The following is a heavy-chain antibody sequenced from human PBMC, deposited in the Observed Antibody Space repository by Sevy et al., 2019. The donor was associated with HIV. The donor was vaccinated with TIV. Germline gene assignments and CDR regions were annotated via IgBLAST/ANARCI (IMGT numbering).Heavy chain of an antibody. Sequence: GGSLRLSCAASGFTFSSYWMTWVRQAPGKGLEWVSSVSSSSDYIYYADSVKGRFTISRDNAKNSLYLQMNSLRAEDTAVYYCAKSWGSITAAGLDYWGQGTLVTVSS. CDR2: VSSSSDYI. J-gene: IGHJ4*02. D-gene: IGHD6-13*01. V-gene: IGHV3-21*01. CDR1: GFTFSSYW. CDR3: AKSWGSITAAGLDY.